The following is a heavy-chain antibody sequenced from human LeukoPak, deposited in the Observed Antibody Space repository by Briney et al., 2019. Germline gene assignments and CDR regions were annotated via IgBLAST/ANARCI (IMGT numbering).Heavy chain of an antibody. CDR2: ISSGSSYT. Sequence: GGSLRLSCAASGFTFSDYYMNWIRQAPGKGLEWVSYISSGSSYTNYADSVKGRFTISRDNAKNSLYLQMNSLRAEDTALYYCARAPLIAVTGIVDAFDIWGQGTMVTVSS. CDR3: ARAPLIAVTGIVDAFDI. V-gene: IGHV3-11*05. D-gene: IGHD6-19*01. J-gene: IGHJ3*02. CDR1: GFTFSDYY.